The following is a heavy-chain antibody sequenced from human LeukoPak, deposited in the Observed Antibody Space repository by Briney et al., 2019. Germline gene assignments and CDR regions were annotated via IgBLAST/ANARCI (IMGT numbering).Heavy chain of an antibody. D-gene: IGHD2-15*01. CDR1: GYTFTNYW. CDR3: ARWGGGEYCSGGSCYYFDY. V-gene: IGHV5-51*01. Sequence: GESLKISCKGSGYTFTNYWIGWVRQMPGKGLEWMGIIYPGDSDTRYSPSFQDEVTISADKSIGTAYLQWSSLKASDTAMYYCARWGGGEYCSGGSCYYFDYWGQGTLVTVSS. J-gene: IGHJ4*02. CDR2: IYPGDSDT.